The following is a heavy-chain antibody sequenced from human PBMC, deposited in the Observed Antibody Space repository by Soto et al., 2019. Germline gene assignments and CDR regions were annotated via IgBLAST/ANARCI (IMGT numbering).Heavy chain of an antibody. Sequence: QDHLAQSGAEVKKPGSSVTVSCKASGGTFNSYGISWVRQAPGQGLDWMGVIIPLYGTVNYAQKFQGRVSITADTSTSTAYMDRSSLRSDDTDVYYCARVRVIRGVIPSHFGLWGQGTLVTVSS. CDR3: ARVRVIRGVIPSHFGL. CDR1: GGTFNSYG. J-gene: IGHJ4*02. D-gene: IGHD3-10*01. CDR2: IIPLYGTV. V-gene: IGHV1-69*06.